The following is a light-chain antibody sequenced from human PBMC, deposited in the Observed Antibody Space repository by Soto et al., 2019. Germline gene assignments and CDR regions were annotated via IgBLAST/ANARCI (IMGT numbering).Light chain of an antibody. CDR3: QQYGRSPFT. V-gene: IGKV3-20*01. J-gene: IGKJ3*01. CDR2: GAS. CDR1: QSVSSNY. Sequence: EIVVTQSPGTLSLSPGETATLSCRASQSVSSNYVAWFHQKPGQPPRLLIYGASSRATGVPDRFSASGSGTDFTLTISRLEPEDFAVYYCQQYGRSPFTFGPGTKVDIK.